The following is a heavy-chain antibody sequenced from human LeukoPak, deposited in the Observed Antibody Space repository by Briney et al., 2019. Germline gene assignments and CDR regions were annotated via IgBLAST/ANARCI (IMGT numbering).Heavy chain of an antibody. CDR1: GFTFSSYW. Sequence: GGSLRLSCAASGFTFSSYWMSWVRQAPGKGLEWVANIKQDGSEKYYVDSAKGRFTISRDNAKNSLYLQMNSLRAEDTAVYYCARDVSRELPYFDYWGQGTLVTVSS. CDR2: IKQDGSEK. V-gene: IGHV3-7*01. D-gene: IGHD1-26*01. CDR3: ARDVSRELPYFDY. J-gene: IGHJ4*02.